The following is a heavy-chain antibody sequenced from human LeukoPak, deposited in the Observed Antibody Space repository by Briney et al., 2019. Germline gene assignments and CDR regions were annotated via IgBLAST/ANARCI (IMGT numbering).Heavy chain of an antibody. CDR2: IIPIFGTA. J-gene: IGHJ4*02. V-gene: IGHV1-69*05. CDR3: ASPPIYYYDSSGYYYLY. Sequence: GASVKVSCKASGYTFTSYGISWVRQAPGQGLEWMGGIIPIFGTANYAQKFQGRVTITTDESTSTAYMELSSLRSEDTAVYYCASPPIYYYDSSGYYYLYWGQGTLVTVSS. CDR1: GYTFTSYG. D-gene: IGHD3-22*01.